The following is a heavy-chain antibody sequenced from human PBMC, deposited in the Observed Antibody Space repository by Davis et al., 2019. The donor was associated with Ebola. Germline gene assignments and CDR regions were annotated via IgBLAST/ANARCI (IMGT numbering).Heavy chain of an antibody. D-gene: IGHD3-9*01. CDR2: IIPIFDTP. J-gene: IGHJ4*02. CDR3: ARDFDWGNYYFDY. Sequence: SAKVSCKTSGGSFSSHPISWGRQAPRQGLEWMGGIIPIFDTPHYAQKSQGRSTITADASTSTASKELSSLRSEDTATYFCARDFDWGNYYFDYWGPGTPVTVSS. V-gene: IGHV1-69*13. CDR1: GGSFSSHP.